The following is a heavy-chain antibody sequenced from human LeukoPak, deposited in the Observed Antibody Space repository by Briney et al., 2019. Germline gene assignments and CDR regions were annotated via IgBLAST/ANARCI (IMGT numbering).Heavy chain of an antibody. J-gene: IGHJ1*01. CDR2: INHSGST. Sequence: SETLSLTCAVYGGSFSGYYWSWIRQPPGKGLEWIGEINHSGSTNYNPSLESRVTISVDTSKNQFSLKLSSVTAADTAVYYCARGGGYYDTDYQHWGQGTLATVSS. CDR1: GGSFSGYY. D-gene: IGHD3-9*01. CDR3: ARGGGYYDTDYQH. V-gene: IGHV4-34*01.